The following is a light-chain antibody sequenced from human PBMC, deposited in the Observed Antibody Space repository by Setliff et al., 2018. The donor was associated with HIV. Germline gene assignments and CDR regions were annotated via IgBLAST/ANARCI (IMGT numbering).Light chain of an antibody. CDR1: SSDVGSYNY. Sequence: SVLTQPASVSGSPGQSITISCTGTSSDVGSYNYVSWYQQHPGKAPKLMISEVSNRPSVVSNRFSGSKSDNTASLTISGLQAEDEADYFCSSYTTSDTVVFGSGTKGTVL. J-gene: IGLJ1*01. V-gene: IGLV2-14*01. CDR3: SSYTTSDTVV. CDR2: EVS.